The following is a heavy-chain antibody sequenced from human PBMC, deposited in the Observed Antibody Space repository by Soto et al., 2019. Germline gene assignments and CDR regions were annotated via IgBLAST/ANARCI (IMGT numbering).Heavy chain of an antibody. J-gene: IGHJ4*02. CDR1: GYSFTKYH. D-gene: IGHD1-1*01. CDR2: INPGSGVT. CDR3: ARVAGHKNARFDT. Sequence: ASVKVSCKASGYSFTKYHMQWVRQAPGQGLEWMGWINPGSGVTNQAQKFQGRVTMTRDTSITTTYMELNSLTSDDTAVYYCARVAGHKNARFDTWGQGALVTVSS. V-gene: IGHV1-2*02.